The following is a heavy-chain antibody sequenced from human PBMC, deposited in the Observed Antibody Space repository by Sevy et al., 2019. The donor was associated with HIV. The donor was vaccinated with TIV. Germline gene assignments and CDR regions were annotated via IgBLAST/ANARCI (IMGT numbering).Heavy chain of an antibody. CDR3: AKVLGKWELLRSSDY. CDR2: ISGSGGST. J-gene: IGHJ4*02. V-gene: IGHV3-23*01. D-gene: IGHD1-26*01. Sequence: GGSLRLSCAASGFTFSSYAMSWVRQAPGKGLEWVSAISGSGGSTYYADSVKGRFTISRDNSKNTLYLQMNSLRAEDTALYYCAKVLGKWELLRSSDYWGQGTLVTVSS. CDR1: GFTFSSYA.